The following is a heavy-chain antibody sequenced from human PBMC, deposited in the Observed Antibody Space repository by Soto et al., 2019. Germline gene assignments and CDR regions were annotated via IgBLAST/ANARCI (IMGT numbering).Heavy chain of an antibody. V-gene: IGHV4-30-4*01. CDR1: GGSIRNGDYY. J-gene: IGHJ4*02. Sequence: PSETLSLTCTVSGGSIRNGDYYWGWIRQPPGKGLEWIGYVYYSGTTYSHPSLNSRVSISVVTSENQFSLRLTSVTAADTAVYYCVTVNLVGAAYYFDYWGPGTLVTVSS. D-gene: IGHD1-26*01. CDR3: VTVNLVGAAYYFDY. CDR2: VYYSGTT.